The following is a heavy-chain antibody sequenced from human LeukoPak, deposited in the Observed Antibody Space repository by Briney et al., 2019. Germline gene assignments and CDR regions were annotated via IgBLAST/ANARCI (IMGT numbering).Heavy chain of an antibody. J-gene: IGHJ3*02. V-gene: IGHV1-46*03. D-gene: IGHD2-2*01. CDR3: ARKKTGYCSSTSCSRDAFDI. CDR2: INPSRGST. Sequence: ASVKVSFKASGYTFTSYGISWVRQAPGQGLEWMGIINPSRGSTSYAQKFQGRVTMTRDTSTSTVYMELSSLRSEDTAVYYCARKKTGYCSSTSCSRDAFDIWGQGTMVTVSS. CDR1: GYTFTSYG.